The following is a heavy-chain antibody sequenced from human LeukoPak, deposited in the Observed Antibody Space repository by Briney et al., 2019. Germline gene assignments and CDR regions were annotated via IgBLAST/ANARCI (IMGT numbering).Heavy chain of an antibody. Sequence: PGGSLRLSCAASGFTFSTSWMHWVGQAPGKGLVWVSQINGDGGRTRYADSVKGRLTISRDNAKNTVYLQMNSLRTDDTAMYYCARGRNGFFDYWGHGTLVTVSS. CDR3: ARGRNGFFDY. CDR1: GFTFSTSW. CDR2: INGDGGRT. D-gene: IGHD5-24*01. V-gene: IGHV3-74*01. J-gene: IGHJ4*01.